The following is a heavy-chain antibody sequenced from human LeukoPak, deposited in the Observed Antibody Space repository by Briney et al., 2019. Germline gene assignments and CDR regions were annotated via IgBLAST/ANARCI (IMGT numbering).Heavy chain of an antibody. J-gene: IGHJ4*02. CDR3: ASPASSGEHGSYFFAY. CDR1: GFTFSSYG. CDR2: IWYDGSNK. Sequence: GRSLRLSCAASGFTFSSYGMHWVRQAPGKGLEWVAAIWYDGSNKYYADSVKGRFTISRDNFKNTLSLQMNSLRAEDTAVYYCASPASSGEHGSYFFAYWGQGTLVTVSS. D-gene: IGHD3-10*01. V-gene: IGHV3-33*01.